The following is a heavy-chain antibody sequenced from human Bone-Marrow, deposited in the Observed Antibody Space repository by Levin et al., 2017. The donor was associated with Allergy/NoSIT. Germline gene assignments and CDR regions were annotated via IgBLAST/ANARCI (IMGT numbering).Heavy chain of an antibody. CDR2: IYYSRNS. V-gene: IGHV4-31*03. D-gene: IGHD2-15*01. Sequence: SQTLSLTCTVSGASISSGGYYWSWIRQHPGKGLEWIGYIYYSRNSYYNPALKSRVNILVDTSKNQLSVKLGSVTAADTAVYYCAGGSGVGYCSGDKCHSGAFDIWGQGTMVTVSS. CDR3: AGGSGVGYCSGDKCHSGAFDI. J-gene: IGHJ3*02. CDR1: GASISSGGYY.